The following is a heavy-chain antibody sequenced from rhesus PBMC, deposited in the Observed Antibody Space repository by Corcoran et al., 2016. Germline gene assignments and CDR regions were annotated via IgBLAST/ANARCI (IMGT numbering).Heavy chain of an antibody. J-gene: IGHJ4*01. CDR2: ISGDGSVT. V-gene: IGHV3-119*01. CDR1: GFPFTDYW. Sequence: DVQVAESGGGLVQPGGSLRLACEAVGFPFTDYWMHWVRQAPGKGLEWVSRISGDGSVTSYADSVKGRFTISRENAKNSVYLQMNSLRGEDTAVYYCSRGLDSWGRGVSVTISS. CDR3: SRGLDS.